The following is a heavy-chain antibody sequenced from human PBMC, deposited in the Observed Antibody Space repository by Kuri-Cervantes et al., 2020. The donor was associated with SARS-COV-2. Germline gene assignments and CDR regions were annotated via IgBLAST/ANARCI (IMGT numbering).Heavy chain of an antibody. Sequence: GGSRRPSCAASGFTFSSDGMHWVRQAPGKGLEWVAFIRYDGSNKYYADSVRGRFTISRDHSKNTLYLQMNSMRAEDTAVYYGASVCRGGSHYYYYYMDVWGKGTTVTVSS. D-gene: IGHD1-26*01. V-gene: IGHV3-30*02. CDR3: ASVCRGGSHYYYYYMDV. CDR2: IRYDGSNK. J-gene: IGHJ6*03. CDR1: GFTFSSDG.